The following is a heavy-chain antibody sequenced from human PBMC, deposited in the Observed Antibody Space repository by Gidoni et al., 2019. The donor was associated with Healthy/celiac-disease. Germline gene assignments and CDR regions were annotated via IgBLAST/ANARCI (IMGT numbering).Heavy chain of an antibody. CDR3: AKDRDGGMDV. D-gene: IGHD3-10*01. Sequence: QVQLVESGGGVVQHGRSLRRCCAAYGFTFSSYGMHWVRQAPGKGLELVAVISSDGSNKYYADSVKGRFTISRDNSKTTLYLQMNSLRAEDTAVYYCAKDRDGGMDVWRQGTTVTVSS. CDR1: GFTFSSYG. V-gene: IGHV3-30*18. CDR2: ISSDGSNK. J-gene: IGHJ6*02.